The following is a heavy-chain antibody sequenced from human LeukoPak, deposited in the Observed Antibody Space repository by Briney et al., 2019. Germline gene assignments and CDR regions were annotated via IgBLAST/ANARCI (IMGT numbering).Heavy chain of an antibody. CDR2: ISSSGSTI. J-gene: IGHJ4*02. Sequence: GGTLRLSCAPSGFTFSSYGMSWVRQAPGKGLEWVSYISSSGSTIYYADSVKGRFTLSRDNAKNSLYLQMNSLRAEDTAVYYCARARDYYDSSGYLFDYWGQGTLVTVSS. D-gene: IGHD3-22*01. CDR1: GFTFSSYG. V-gene: IGHV3-48*04. CDR3: ARARDYYDSSGYLFDY.